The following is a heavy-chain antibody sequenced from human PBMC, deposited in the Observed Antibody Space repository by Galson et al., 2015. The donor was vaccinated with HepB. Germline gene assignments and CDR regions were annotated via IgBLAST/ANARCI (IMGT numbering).Heavy chain of an antibody. Sequence: SLRLSCAVSGFSVSNSAMTWVRQAPGRGLEWISGISISGRHTYYADSVKGRFTISRDNSKNTVFLQMNSLRAEDTAVYYCAKEEVPNDYWGQGTLVTVSS. J-gene: IGHJ4*02. CDR1: GFSVSNSA. V-gene: IGHV3-23*01. D-gene: IGHD4/OR15-4a*01. CDR2: ISISGRHT. CDR3: AKEEVPNDY.